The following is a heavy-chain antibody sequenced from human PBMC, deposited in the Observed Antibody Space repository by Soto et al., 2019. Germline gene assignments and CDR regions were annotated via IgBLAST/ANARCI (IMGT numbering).Heavy chain of an antibody. Sequence: QAPGKGLEWVAVISYDGSNKYYADSVKGRFTISRDNSKNTLYLQMNSLRAEDTAVYYCARAHPETTAPDGMDAWCQVNTATVS. CDR2: ISYDGSNK. CDR3: ARAHPETTAPDGMDA. D-gene: IGHD4-17*01. V-gene: IGHV3-30*03. J-gene: IGHJ6*02.